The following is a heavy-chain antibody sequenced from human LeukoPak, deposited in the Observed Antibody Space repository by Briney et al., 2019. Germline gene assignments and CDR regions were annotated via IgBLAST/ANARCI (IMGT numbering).Heavy chain of an antibody. D-gene: IGHD5-24*01. V-gene: IGHV3-30*02. CDR3: ARDLRDGYNSSY. CDR1: GFTFSSYG. Sequence: GGSLRLSCAASGFTFSSYGMHWVRQAPGKGLEWVAFIRYDGSNKYYADSVKGRFTISRDNSKNTLYLQMNSLRAEDTAVYYCARDLRDGYNSSYWGQGTLVTVSS. J-gene: IGHJ4*02. CDR2: IRYDGSNK.